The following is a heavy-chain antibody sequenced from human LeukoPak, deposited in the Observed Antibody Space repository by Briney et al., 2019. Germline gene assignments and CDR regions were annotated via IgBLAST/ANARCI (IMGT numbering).Heavy chain of an antibody. D-gene: IGHD3-22*01. V-gene: IGHV1-69*05. Sequence: SVKVSCKASGGTFSSYAISWVRQAPGQGLEWMGRIIPIFGTANYAQKFQGRVTITTDESTSTAYMELSSLRSEDTAVYSCARDSRRDYYDSSGPYGAFDYWGQGTLVTVSS. J-gene: IGHJ4*02. CDR3: ARDSRRDYYDSSGPYGAFDY. CDR2: IIPIFGTA. CDR1: GGTFSSYA.